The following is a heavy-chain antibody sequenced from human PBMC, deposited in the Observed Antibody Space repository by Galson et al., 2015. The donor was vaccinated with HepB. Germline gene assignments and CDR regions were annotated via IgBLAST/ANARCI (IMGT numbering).Heavy chain of an antibody. D-gene: IGHD4-17*01. CDR1: GFPFNNAW. CDR3: ARVADADYGDHSHFDY. Sequence: SLRLSCAASGFPFNNAWMTWVRQAPGKGLEWLTYISSTGTYTNYADSVKGRFTISRDNAKNSLYLQMNNLRAEDTAVYYCARVADADYGDHSHFDYWGQGTLVTVSS. V-gene: IGHV3-11*06. CDR2: ISSTGTYT. J-gene: IGHJ4*02.